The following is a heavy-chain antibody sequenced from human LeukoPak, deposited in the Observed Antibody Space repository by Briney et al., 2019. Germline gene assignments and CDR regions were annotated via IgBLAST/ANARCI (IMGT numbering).Heavy chain of an antibody. V-gene: IGHV3-23*01. Sequence: GGSLRLSCAASGFTFSSYAMSWVRQAPGKGLGWVSVISGSGGSTYYADSVKGRLTISRDNSKNTLYLQMNSLRAEDTAVYYCVKPYYYDSSSYYLEYFQHWGQGTLVTVSS. CDR1: GFTFSSYA. D-gene: IGHD3-22*01. CDR2: ISGSGGST. J-gene: IGHJ1*01. CDR3: VKPYYYDSSSYYLEYFQH.